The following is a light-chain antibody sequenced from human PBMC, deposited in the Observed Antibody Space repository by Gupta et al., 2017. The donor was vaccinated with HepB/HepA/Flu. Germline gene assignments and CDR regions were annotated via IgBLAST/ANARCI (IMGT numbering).Light chain of an antibody. CDR3: SSFTSTSIYV. V-gene: IGLV2-14*01. J-gene: IGLJ1*01. Sequence: QSALTQPASVSGSPGQSITISCTGTSGDVGGHNYVSWYQQHPGKAPKLIIYDVSDRPSGVSNRFSGSKSGNTASLTISGLQAKDEADYFCSSFTSTSIYVFGSGTKVTVL. CDR1: SGDVGGHNY. CDR2: DVS.